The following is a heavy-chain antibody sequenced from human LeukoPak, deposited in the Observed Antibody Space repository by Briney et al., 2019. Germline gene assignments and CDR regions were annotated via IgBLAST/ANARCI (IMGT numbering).Heavy chain of an antibody. CDR3: ARDLGPHSSSPNSGAFDI. V-gene: IGHV3-11*04. CDR2: ITSSATT. Sequence: SGGSLRLSCAASGFTFSDYYMTWIRQAPGKGLEWVSYITSSATTYYADSVKGRFTISRDNAKTSLYLQMNSLRAEDTAVYYCARDLGPHSSSPNSGAFDIWGQGTMVTVSS. CDR1: GFTFSDYY. J-gene: IGHJ3*02. D-gene: IGHD6-6*01.